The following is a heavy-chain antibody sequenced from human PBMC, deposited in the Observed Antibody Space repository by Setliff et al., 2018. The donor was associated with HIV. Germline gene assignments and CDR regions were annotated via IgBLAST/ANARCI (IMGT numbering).Heavy chain of an antibody. CDR3: AKGLDYVDSSGYSYFRL. J-gene: IGHJ4*02. CDR2: IYSDGST. V-gene: IGHV3-66*02. D-gene: IGHD3-22*01. CDR1: GFTVSSSY. Sequence: GSLRLSCEASGFTVSSSYMAWVRQAPGKGLEWVSTIYSDGSTYHRDSVKGRSTLSRDNSKNTVYLQVGSLRPDDTAMYYCAKGLDYVDSSGYSYFRLWGQGTQVTVSS.